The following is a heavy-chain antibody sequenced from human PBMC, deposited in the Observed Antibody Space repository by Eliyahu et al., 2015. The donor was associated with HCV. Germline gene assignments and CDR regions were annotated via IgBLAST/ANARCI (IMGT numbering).Heavy chain of an antibody. J-gene: IGHJ4*02. CDR3: ARHKLLYFDY. D-gene: IGHD2-15*01. CDR2: IXTAGST. Sequence: EVQLVESGGGLIQPGGSLRLSCAASGFTVSSNYMSWVRQAPGEGLEWVSLIXTAGSTYYADSVRGRFTISRDNSKNTLYLQMNSLRAEDTAVYYCARHKLLYFDYWGQGILVTVSS. V-gene: IGHV3-53*01. CDR1: GFTVSSNY.